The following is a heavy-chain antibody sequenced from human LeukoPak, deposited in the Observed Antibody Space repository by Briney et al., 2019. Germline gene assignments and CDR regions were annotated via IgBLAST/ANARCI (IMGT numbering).Heavy chain of an antibody. J-gene: IGHJ6*02. CDR1: GGSISSYY. CDR2: IYYSGST. V-gene: IGHV4-59*01. D-gene: IGHD7-27*01. Sequence: PSETLSLTCTVSGGSISSYYWSWIRQPPGKGLEWIGYIYYSGSTNYNPSLKSRVTISVDTYKNQFSLKLSSVTAADTAVYYCARGPNNLGYYYYGMDVWGQGTTVTVSS. CDR3: ARGPNNLGYYYYGMDV.